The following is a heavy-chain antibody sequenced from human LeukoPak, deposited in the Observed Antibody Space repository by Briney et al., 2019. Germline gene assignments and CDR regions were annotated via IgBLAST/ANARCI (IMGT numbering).Heavy chain of an antibody. Sequence: PSETLSLTCTVSGGSISSSSYYWGWFRQPPGKGLEWIGSIYYSGSTYYNPSLKSRVTISIDTSKNQFSLKLSSVTAADTAVYYCARQGVGATWYYFEYWGQGILVTVSS. D-gene: IGHD1-26*01. V-gene: IGHV4-39*01. CDR2: IYYSGST. CDR3: ARQGVGATWYYFEY. CDR1: GGSISSSSYY. J-gene: IGHJ4*02.